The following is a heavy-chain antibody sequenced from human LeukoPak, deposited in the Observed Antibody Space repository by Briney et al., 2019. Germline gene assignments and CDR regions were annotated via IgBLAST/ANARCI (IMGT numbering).Heavy chain of an antibody. CDR1: GFTVSNNY. CDR2: IYSGGST. CDR3: TTEQNGELLAFDI. J-gene: IGHJ3*02. Sequence: GSLRLSCAASGFTVSNNYINWVRQAPGKGLEWVSVIYSGGSTYYADSVKGRFTISRDNPKNTLYLQMNTLRAEDTAVYYCTTEQNGELLAFDIWGQGTMVTVSS. D-gene: IGHD1-26*01. V-gene: IGHV3-66*01.